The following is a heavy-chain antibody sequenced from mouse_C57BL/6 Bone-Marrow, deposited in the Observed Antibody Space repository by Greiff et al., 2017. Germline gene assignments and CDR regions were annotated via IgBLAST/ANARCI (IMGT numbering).Heavy chain of an antibody. CDR2: IYPGSGST. Sequence: QVQLQQPGAELVKPGASVKMSCKASGYTFTSYWITWVKQRPGQGLEWIGDIYPGSGSTNYNEKFKSKATLTVDTSSSTAYMQLSSLTSEDSAVYYCAREGDDYDDFDYWGQGTTLTVSS. CDR1: GYTFTSYW. CDR3: AREGDDYDDFDY. J-gene: IGHJ2*01. V-gene: IGHV1-55*01. D-gene: IGHD2-4*01.